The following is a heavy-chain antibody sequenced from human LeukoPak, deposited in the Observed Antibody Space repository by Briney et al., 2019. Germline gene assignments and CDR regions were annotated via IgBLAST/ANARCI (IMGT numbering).Heavy chain of an antibody. CDR2: INHSGST. J-gene: IGHJ4*02. CDR3: ARGWRVWGSYRYILDY. Sequence: PSETLSLTCAVYGGSFSGYYWSWIRQPPGKGLEWIGEINHSGSTNYNPSLKSRVTISVDTSKNQFSLKLSSVTAADTAVYYCARGWRVWGSYRYILDYWGQGTLVTVSS. D-gene: IGHD3-16*02. CDR1: GGSFSGYY. V-gene: IGHV4-34*01.